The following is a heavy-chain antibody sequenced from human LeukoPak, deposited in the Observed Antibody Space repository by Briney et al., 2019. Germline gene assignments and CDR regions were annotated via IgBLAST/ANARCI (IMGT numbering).Heavy chain of an antibody. D-gene: IGHD3-22*01. V-gene: IGHV1-24*01. Sequence: ASEKVSCKVSGYTLTELSMHWVRQAPGKGLEWMGGFDPEDSETIYAQKFQGRVTMTEDTSTDTAYMELSSLRSEDTAVYYCATGYDSSGSLSYYFDYWGQGTLVTVSS. CDR2: FDPEDSET. J-gene: IGHJ4*02. CDR3: ATGYDSSGSLSYYFDY. CDR1: GYTLTELS.